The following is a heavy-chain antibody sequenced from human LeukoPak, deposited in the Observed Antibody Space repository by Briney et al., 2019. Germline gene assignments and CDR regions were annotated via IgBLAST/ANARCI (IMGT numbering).Heavy chain of an antibody. D-gene: IGHD3-10*01. Sequence: SLRLSCAVSGFTFDDYAMHWVRLVPGKGLEWVSGISWNSDTIGYGDSVKGRFTISRDNAKNSLYLQMNSLRAEDTAVYYCARFPRGAGYYYYYMDVWGKGTTVTVSS. CDR1: GFTFDDYA. CDR3: ARFPRGAGYYYYYMDV. J-gene: IGHJ6*03. CDR2: ISWNSDTI. V-gene: IGHV3-9*01.